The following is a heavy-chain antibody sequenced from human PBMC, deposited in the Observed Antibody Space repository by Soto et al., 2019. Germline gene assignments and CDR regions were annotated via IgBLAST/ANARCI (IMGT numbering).Heavy chain of an antibody. CDR1: GFTFSSYA. D-gene: IGHD6-19*01. J-gene: IGHJ4*02. Sequence: QVQLVESGGGVVQPGRSLRLSCAASGFTFSSYAMHWVRQAPGKGLVWVAVISYDGSNKYYADSVKGRFTISRDNSKNTLYLHMNSMRAADTAVYYCARPYSSGWYPDYWGQGTLVTVSS. V-gene: IGHV3-30-3*01. CDR3: ARPYSSGWYPDY. CDR2: ISYDGSNK.